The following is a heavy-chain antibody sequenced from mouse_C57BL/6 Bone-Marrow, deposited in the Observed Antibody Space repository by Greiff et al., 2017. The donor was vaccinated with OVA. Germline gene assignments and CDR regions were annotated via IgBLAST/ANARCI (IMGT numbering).Heavy chain of an antibody. Sequence: QVQLQQPGAELVKPGASVKLSCKASGYTFTSYWMQWVNQRPGQGLEWIGEIDPSDSYTNYNQKFKGKATLTVDTSSSTAYMQLSSLTSEESAVYYCASRYDGYYVYTMDYWGQGTSVTVSA. CDR1: GYTFTSYW. CDR3: ASRYDGYYVYTMDY. V-gene: IGHV1-50*01. D-gene: IGHD2-3*01. J-gene: IGHJ4*01. CDR2: IDPSDSYT.